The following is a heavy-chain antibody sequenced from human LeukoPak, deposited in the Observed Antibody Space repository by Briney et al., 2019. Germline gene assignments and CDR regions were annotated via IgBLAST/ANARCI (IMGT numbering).Heavy chain of an antibody. J-gene: IGHJ4*02. CDR1: GGSFSGYY. CDR3: ARNWGSRYYFDY. D-gene: IGHD7-27*01. Sequence: SETLSLTCAVYGGSFSGYYWSWIRQPPGKGLEWIGEINHSGSTNYNPSLKGRVTISVDTSKNQFSLKLSSVTAADTAVYYCARNWGSRYYFDYWGQGTLVTVSS. CDR2: INHSGST. V-gene: IGHV4-34*01.